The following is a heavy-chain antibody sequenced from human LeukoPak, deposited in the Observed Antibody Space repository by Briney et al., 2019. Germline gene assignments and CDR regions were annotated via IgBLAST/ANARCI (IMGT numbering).Heavy chain of an antibody. D-gene: IGHD6-19*01. CDR1: GGSISSSSYY. Sequence: SETLSLTCTVSGGSISSSSYYWGWIRQPPGKGLEWIGSIYYSGSTYYNPSLKSRVTISVDTSKNQCSLKLSSVTAADTAVYYCARQSSGGYIDYWGQGTLVTVSS. CDR2: IYYSGST. J-gene: IGHJ4*02. V-gene: IGHV4-39*01. CDR3: ARQSSGGYIDY.